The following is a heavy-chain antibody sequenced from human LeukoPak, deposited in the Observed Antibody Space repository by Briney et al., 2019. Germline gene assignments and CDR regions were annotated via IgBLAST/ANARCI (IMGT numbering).Heavy chain of an antibody. CDR1: GGSFSGYY. D-gene: IGHD6-13*01. J-gene: IGHJ4*02. CDR2: INHSGST. Sequence: SETLSLTCAVYGGSFSGYYWSWIRQPPGKGLEWIGEINHSGSTNYNPSLKSRVTISVDTSKNQFSLRLSSVTAADTAVYYCARGKRGYSSSWYDYWGQGTLVTVSS. CDR3: ARGKRGYSSSWYDY. V-gene: IGHV4-34*01.